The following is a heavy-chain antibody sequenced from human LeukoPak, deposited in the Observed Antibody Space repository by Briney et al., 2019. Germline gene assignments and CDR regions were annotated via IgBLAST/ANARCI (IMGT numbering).Heavy chain of an antibody. J-gene: IGHJ4*02. CDR2: ISSSTTYI. CDR1: GXTFSSYS. D-gene: IGHD1-26*01. CDR3: ARGAAGYVGASSFDY. V-gene: IGHV3-21*01. Sequence: GGSLRLSCAASGXTFSSYSVNWVRQAPGKGLEWVSSISSSTTYISYADSVKGRFTISRDNAKNSLYLQMNSLRAEDTAVYYCARGAAGYVGASSFDYWGQGTLVTVSS.